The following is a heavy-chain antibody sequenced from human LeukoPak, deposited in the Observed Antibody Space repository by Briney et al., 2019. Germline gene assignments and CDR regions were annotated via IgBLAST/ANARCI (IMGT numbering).Heavy chain of an antibody. Sequence: ASVKVSCKASGYTFTSYGISWVRQAPGQGREWMGWISAYNGNTNYAQKLQGRVTMTTDTSTSTAYMELRSLRSDDTAVYYCARLRYCSGGSCYLFDYWGQGTLVTVSS. CDR1: GYTFTSYG. V-gene: IGHV1-18*01. D-gene: IGHD2-15*01. CDR2: ISAYNGNT. J-gene: IGHJ4*02. CDR3: ARLRYCSGGSCYLFDY.